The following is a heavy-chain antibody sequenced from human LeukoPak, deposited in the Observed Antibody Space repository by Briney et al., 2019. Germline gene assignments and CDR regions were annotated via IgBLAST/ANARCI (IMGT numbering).Heavy chain of an antibody. J-gene: IGHJ6*03. V-gene: IGHV3-21*01. CDR1: GFTFSSYS. D-gene: IGHD2-2*01. CDR3: AKSHIVVVPAALDTAMVTADYYYYMDV. CDR2: ISSSSSYI. Sequence: GGSLRLSCAASGFTFSSYSMNWVRQAPGKGLEWVSSISSSSSYIYYADSVKGRFTISRDNAKNSLYLQMNSLRAEDTAVYYCAKSHIVVVPAALDTAMVTADYYYYMDVWGKGTTVTVSS.